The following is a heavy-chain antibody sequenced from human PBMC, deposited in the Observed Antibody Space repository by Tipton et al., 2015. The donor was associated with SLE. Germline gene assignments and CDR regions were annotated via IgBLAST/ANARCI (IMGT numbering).Heavy chain of an antibody. J-gene: IGHJ5*02. Sequence: TLSLTCTVSGGSISSYYWSWIRQPPGKGLEWIGYIYYSGSTNYNPSLKSRVTISVDTSKNQFSLKLSSVTAADTAVYYCARDRVVVMGFDPWGQGTLVTVSS. CDR2: IYYSGST. CDR1: GGSISSYY. CDR3: ARDRVVVMGFDP. V-gene: IGHV4-59*12. D-gene: IGHD3-22*01.